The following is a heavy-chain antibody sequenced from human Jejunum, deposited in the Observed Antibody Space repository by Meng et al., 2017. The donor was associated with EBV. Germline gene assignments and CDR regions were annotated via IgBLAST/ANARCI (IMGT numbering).Heavy chain of an antibody. CDR3: ARYGKCSGNSFYCFDP. D-gene: IGHD4-23*01. V-gene: IGHV4-34*01. Sequence: GELQQWGAGMLKTSETLSLTCGVYGGSFSDYYWPWIRQPPGKGLEWIGEISHSGTTKYNPSLKSRVTISLDTSNNQFSLNLNSVTAADTALYYCARYGKCSGNSFYCFDPWGQGTLVTVSS. CDR1: GGSFSDYY. CDR2: ISHSGTT. J-gene: IGHJ5*02.